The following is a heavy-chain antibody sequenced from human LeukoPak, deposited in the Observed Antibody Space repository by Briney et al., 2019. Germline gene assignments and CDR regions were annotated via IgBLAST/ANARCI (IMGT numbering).Heavy chain of an antibody. CDR2: ISSSSSTI. D-gene: IGHD6-19*01. J-gene: IGHJ4*02. Sequence: GGSLRLSCAASGFTFSSYSMNWVRQAPGKGLEWVSYISSSSSTIYYAGSVKGRFTISRDNAKNSLYLQMNSLRAEDTAVYYCAAEYSSGWYPFDYWGQGTLVTVSS. CDR1: GFTFSSYS. CDR3: AAEYSSGWYPFDY. V-gene: IGHV3-48*04.